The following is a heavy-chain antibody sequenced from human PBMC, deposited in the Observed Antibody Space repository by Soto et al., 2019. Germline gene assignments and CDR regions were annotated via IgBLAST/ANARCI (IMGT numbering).Heavy chain of an antibody. D-gene: IGHD3-10*01. CDR1: GLAFSTYW. CDR2: TKPDETET. CDR3: ARGDRGGFDL. V-gene: IGHV3-7*02. Sequence: GGSLRLSCTTSGLAFSTYWMAWVRQAPGKGLEWVGNTKPDETETYYAGSVEGRFTISRDNARKTVSLQMSSLRAEDTAIYYCARGDRGGFDLWGHGTVVTVSS. J-gene: IGHJ3*01.